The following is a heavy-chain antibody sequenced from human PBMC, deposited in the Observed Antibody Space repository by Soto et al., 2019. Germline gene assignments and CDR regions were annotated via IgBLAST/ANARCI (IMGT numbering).Heavy chain of an antibody. CDR3: ARATLNWNSPRVAFLL. Sequence: KQSQTLSLTCAISGDSVSSNSAAWNWIRQSPSRGLEWLGRTYYRSKWYNDYAVSVKSRITINPDTSKNQFSLQLNSVTPEDTAVYYCARATLNWNSPRVAFLLWGQGTLVTVSS. J-gene: IGHJ4*02. CDR1: GDSVSSNSAA. V-gene: IGHV6-1*01. CDR2: TYYRSKWYN. D-gene: IGHD1-7*01.